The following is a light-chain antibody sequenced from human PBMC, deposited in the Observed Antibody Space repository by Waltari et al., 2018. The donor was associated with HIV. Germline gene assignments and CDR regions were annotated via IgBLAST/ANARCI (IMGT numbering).Light chain of an antibody. CDR1: QSVSNN. CDR2: DAS. Sequence: EIALTQPQATLSLSPGERATLSCRSSQSVSNNLAWYQQKPGKAPRLLIYDASNRATGIPARFSGSGSGTDFTLTISSLEPEDFAVDYCQQRSNWPPSFGGGTKVEIK. J-gene: IGKJ4*01. V-gene: IGKV3-11*01. CDR3: QQRSNWPPS.